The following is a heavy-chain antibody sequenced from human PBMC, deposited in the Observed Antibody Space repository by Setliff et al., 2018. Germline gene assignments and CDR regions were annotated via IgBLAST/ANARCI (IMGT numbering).Heavy chain of an antibody. CDR2: IYPGDSDT. D-gene: IGHD3-9*01. CDR3: ARRTSQIRYFDWSYPHDAFDI. V-gene: IGHV5-51*01. Sequence: SGESLKISCKGSGYSFTSYWIGWVRQMPGKGLEWMGIIYPGDSDTRYSPSFQGQVTISADKSISTAYLQWSSLKASDTAMYYCARRTSQIRYFDWSYPHDAFDIWGQGTMVTVSS. J-gene: IGHJ3*02. CDR1: GYSFTSYW.